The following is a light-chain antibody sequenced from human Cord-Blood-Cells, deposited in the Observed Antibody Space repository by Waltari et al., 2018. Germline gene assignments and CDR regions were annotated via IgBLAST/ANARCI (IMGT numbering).Light chain of an antibody. CDR2: AAS. CDR1: QSISSY. Sequence: DIQMTQSPSSLSASVGDRVTITCRASQSISSYLNWYQQKPGKAPKLLIYAASSLQSGVPSRFSGSGSGTDFTLAISSLQPEDFATYYCRQSYRTPLTFGGGTKVEIK. CDR3: RQSYRTPLT. V-gene: IGKV1-39*01. J-gene: IGKJ4*01.